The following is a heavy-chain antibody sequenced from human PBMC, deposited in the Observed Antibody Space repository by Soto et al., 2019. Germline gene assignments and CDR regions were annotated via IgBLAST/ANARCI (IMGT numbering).Heavy chain of an antibody. Sequence: EVQLLESGGGLVQPGGSLRLSCAASGFTFSSYAMSWVRQAPGKGLEWVSALSCSGGSTYYADSVKGRFTISRDNSKNTLYLQMNSLRAEDTAVYYCAKDFTDSSGWYVWNLDYWGQGTLVTVSS. CDR1: GFTFSSYA. V-gene: IGHV3-23*01. CDR3: AKDFTDSSGWYVWNLDY. CDR2: LSCSGGST. D-gene: IGHD6-19*01. J-gene: IGHJ4*02.